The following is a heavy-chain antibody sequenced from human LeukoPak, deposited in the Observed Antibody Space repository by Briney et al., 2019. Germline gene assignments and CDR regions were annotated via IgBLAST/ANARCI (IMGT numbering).Heavy chain of an antibody. CDR2: ISHSGTT. J-gene: IGHJ4*02. V-gene: IGHV4-59*08. Sequence: SETLSLTCTVSGGSISSYYWSWIRQSPGKGLEWVGYISHSGTTSYNSSLKSQVTISVDTSKNQLSLKLTSVTAADTAVYYCARWDDSAWGFGNWGPGTLVTVSS. CDR3: ARWDDSAWGFGN. D-gene: IGHD6-19*01. CDR1: GGSISSYY.